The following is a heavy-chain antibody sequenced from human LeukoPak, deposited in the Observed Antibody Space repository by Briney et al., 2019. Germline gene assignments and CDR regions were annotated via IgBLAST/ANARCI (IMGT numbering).Heavy chain of an antibody. CDR1: GFTFSNAW. J-gene: IGHJ3*02. CDR3: TTEGHSYGPDAFDI. CDR2: IKSKTDGGTT. D-gene: IGHD5-18*01. V-gene: IGHV3-15*01. Sequence: GGSLRLSCAASGFTFSNAWMSWVRQAPGKGLEWVGRIKSKTDGGTTDYAAPVKGRFTISRDDSKNMLYLQMNSLKTEDTAVYYCTTEGHSYGPDAFDIWGQGTMVTVSS.